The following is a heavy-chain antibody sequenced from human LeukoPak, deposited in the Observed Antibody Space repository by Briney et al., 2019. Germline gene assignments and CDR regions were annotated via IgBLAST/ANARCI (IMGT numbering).Heavy chain of an antibody. CDR1: GGTFSSYA. CDR2: IIPIFGTA. V-gene: IGHV1-69*13. D-gene: IGHD6-13*01. Sequence: ASVKVSCKASGGTFSSYAISWVRQAPGQGLEWMGGIIPIFGTANYAQKFQGRGTITADESTSTAYMELSSLRSEDTAVYYCARDHKQLNRYSSWEDWFDPWGQGTLVTVSS. CDR3: ARDHKQLNRYSSWEDWFDP. J-gene: IGHJ5*02.